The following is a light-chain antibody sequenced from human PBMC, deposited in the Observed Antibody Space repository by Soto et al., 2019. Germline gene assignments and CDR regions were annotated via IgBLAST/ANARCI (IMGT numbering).Light chain of an antibody. Sequence: QSALTQPPSVSAAPGQKVTISCSGSSSNIGNNYVSWYQQLPGTAPKLLIYENNKRPSGIPDRFSGSKSGTSATLGITGLQTGDEADYYCGTWDSSLSEVFGNGTKVTVL. CDR3: GTWDSSLSEV. J-gene: IGLJ1*01. V-gene: IGLV1-51*02. CDR1: SSNIGNNY. CDR2: ENN.